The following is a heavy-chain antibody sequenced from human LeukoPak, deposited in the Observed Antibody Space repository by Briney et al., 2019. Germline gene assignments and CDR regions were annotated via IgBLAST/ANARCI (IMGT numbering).Heavy chain of an antibody. CDR3: ARAPYPPAAHFDY. CDR2: INHSGST. J-gene: IGHJ4*02. Sequence: PSETLSLTCAVYGGSFSGYYWSWIRQPPGKGLEWIGEINHSGSTNYNPSLKSRVTISVDTSKNQFSLKLSSVTTADTAVHYCARAPYPPAAHFDYWGQGTLVTVSS. D-gene: IGHD2-2*01. V-gene: IGHV4-34*01. CDR1: GGSFSGYY.